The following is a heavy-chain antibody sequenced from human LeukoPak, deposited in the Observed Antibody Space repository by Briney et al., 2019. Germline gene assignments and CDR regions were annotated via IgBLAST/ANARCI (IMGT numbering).Heavy chain of an antibody. J-gene: IGHJ5*02. CDR2: MSPNGSSN. D-gene: IGHD6-19*01. V-gene: IGHV1-46*01. Sequence: APVKVSCTASGYPFTKFYMHWVRQAPGHGLEWMGLMSPNGSSNLYSQKFQGRATMTRDTSTSTDYMKLRSLRSEDTAVYYCARDNSDTVKGECSGACYWWFDPWGQGTLVTVSS. CDR3: ARDNSDTVKGECSGACYWWFDP. CDR1: GYPFTKFY.